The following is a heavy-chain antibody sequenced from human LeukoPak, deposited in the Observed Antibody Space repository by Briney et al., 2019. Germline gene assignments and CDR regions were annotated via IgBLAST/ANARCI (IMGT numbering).Heavy chain of an antibody. J-gene: IGHJ3*02. CDR1: GYSFTSYW. V-gene: IGHV5-51*01. D-gene: IGHD2-15*01. Sequence: GESLKISCKGSGYSFTSYWIGWVRQMPGKGPEWMGIIYPGDSDTRYSPSFQGQVTISADKSISTAYLQWSSLKASDTAMYYCASATVVVVAATGRHDAFDIWGQGTMVTVSS. CDR2: IYPGDSDT. CDR3: ASATVVVVAATGRHDAFDI.